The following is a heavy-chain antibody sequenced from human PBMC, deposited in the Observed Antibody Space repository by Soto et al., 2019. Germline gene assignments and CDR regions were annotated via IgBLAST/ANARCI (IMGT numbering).Heavy chain of an antibody. Sequence: GASVKVSCKASGYTFTSYGISWVRQAPGQGLEWMGWISTYNGNTNYAQKLQGRVTMTTDTSTSTAYMELRSLRSDDTAVYYCARDLFTMIVVVTPEHAFDIWGQGTMVTVSS. CDR3: ARDLFTMIVVVTPEHAFDI. D-gene: IGHD3-22*01. CDR1: GYTFTSYG. CDR2: ISTYNGNT. J-gene: IGHJ3*02. V-gene: IGHV1-18*04.